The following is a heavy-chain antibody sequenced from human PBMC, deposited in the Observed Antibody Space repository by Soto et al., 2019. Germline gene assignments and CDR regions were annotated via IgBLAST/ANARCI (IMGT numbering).Heavy chain of an antibody. CDR2: INPNSGGT. J-gene: IGHJ4*02. D-gene: IGHD6-6*01. V-gene: IGHV1-2*04. CDR3: ARGLPSNTYSSSSGIDY. CDR1: GYTFTGYY. Sequence: QVQLVQSGAEVKKPGASVKVSCKASGYTFTGYYMHWVRQAPGQGLEWMGWINPNSGGTNYAQKFQGWVTMTRDTSISTAYMELSRLRSDDTAVYYCARGLPSNTYSSSSGIDYWGQGTLVTVSS.